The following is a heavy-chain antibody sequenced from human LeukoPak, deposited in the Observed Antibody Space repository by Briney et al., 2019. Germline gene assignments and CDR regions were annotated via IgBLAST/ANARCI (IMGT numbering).Heavy chain of an antibody. CDR2: IRSNVYGGTT. V-gene: IGHV3-49*03. CDR1: GFTFADFT. Sequence: GGSLRLSCTASGFTFADFTVSWFRQSPGQGLEWVGFIRSNVYGGTTEHAASVEARFTISRDDSNSIAYLQMNSLKTEDTAVYYCTRGSGRYVMVDWWGQGTLVTVSS. D-gene: IGHD6-19*01. CDR3: TRGSGRYVMVDW. J-gene: IGHJ4*02.